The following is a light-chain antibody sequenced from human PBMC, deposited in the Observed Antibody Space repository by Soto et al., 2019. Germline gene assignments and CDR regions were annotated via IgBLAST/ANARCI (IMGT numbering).Light chain of an antibody. CDR1: QSVSSN. J-gene: IGKJ3*01. Sequence: EIVMTQSPATLSVSPGERATLSCRASQSVSSNLAWYQQRPGQAPRLLIYGASARATGIPARFSGSGYGTEFTLTISSLQSEDFAVYYCQQYNKWPEFTFGPGTRV. CDR2: GAS. V-gene: IGKV3-15*01. CDR3: QQYNKWPEFT.